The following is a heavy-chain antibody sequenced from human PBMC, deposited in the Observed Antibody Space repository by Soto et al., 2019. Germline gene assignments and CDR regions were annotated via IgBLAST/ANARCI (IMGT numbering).Heavy chain of an antibody. CDR3: ARECGPTVAGYYYYYYMDV. V-gene: IGHV4-34*01. J-gene: IGHJ6*03. Sequence: QVQLQQWGAGLLKPSETLSLTCAVYGGSFSGYYWSWIRQPPGKGLEWIGEINHSGSTNNNPSLKSRVTISVDTSKNQFSLKLSSVTAADTAVYYCARECGPTVAGYYYYYYMDVWGKGTTVTVSS. D-gene: IGHD6-19*01. CDR2: INHSGST. CDR1: GGSFSGYY.